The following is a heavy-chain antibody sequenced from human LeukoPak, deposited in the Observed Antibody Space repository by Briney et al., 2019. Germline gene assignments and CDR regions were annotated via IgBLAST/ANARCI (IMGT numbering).Heavy chain of an antibody. D-gene: IGHD3-10*01. CDR1: GFTVSSNY. J-gene: IGHJ4*02. Sequence: GGSLRLSCAASGFTVSSNYMSWVRQAPGKGLEWVSAISGSGGSTYYADSVKGRFTISRDNSKNTLYLQMNSLRAEDTAVYYCARYYYGSGSYERGFDYWGQGTLVTVSS. CDR2: ISGSGGST. V-gene: IGHV3-23*01. CDR3: ARYYYGSGSYERGFDY.